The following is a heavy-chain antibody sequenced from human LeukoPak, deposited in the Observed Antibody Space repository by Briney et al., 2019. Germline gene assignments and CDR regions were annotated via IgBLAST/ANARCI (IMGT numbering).Heavy chain of an antibody. CDR3: ARDLTGYCSSTSCYHD. V-gene: IGHV3-21*01. D-gene: IGHD2-2*01. CDR2: ISSSSSYI. Sequence: GGSLRLSCAASGFTFSSYSMNWVRQAPGKGLEWASSISSSSSYIYYADSVKGRFTISRDNAKNSLYLQMNSLRAEDTAVYYCARDLTGYCSSTSCYHDWGQGTLVTVSS. CDR1: GFTFSSYS. J-gene: IGHJ4*02.